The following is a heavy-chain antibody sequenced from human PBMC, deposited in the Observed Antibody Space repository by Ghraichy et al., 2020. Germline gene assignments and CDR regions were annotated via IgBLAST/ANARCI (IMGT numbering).Heavy chain of an antibody. CDR3: ASGVGYCSGGSLCPSYYYYGMDV. CDR1: GFTVSSNY. CDR2: IYSGGST. Sequence: GGSLRLSCAASGFTVSSNYMSWVRQAPGKGLEWVSVIYSGGSTYYADSVKGRFTISRDNSKNTLYLQMNSLRAEDTAVYYCASGVGYCSGGSLCPSYYYYGMDVWGQGTTVTVSS. D-gene: IGHD2-15*01. J-gene: IGHJ6*02. V-gene: IGHV3-53*01.